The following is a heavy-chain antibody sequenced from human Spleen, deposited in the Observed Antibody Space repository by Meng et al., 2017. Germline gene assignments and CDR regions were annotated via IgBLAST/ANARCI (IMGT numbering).Heavy chain of an antibody. Sequence: ESLKISCTVSGGYVSSGPYYWTWIRQTPGKGLEWIGFIYYSGSTKYNPSLKSRVTISANMSKNQFSLKVTSITVADKAVYYCARAWGDYDPFDHWGQGTLVTVSS. J-gene: IGHJ4*02. V-gene: IGHV4-61*01. CDR2: IYYSGST. D-gene: IGHD4-17*01. CDR1: GGYVSSGPYY. CDR3: ARAWGDYDPFDH.